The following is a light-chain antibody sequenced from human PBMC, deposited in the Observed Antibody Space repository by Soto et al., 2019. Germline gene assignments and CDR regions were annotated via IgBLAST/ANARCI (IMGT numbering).Light chain of an antibody. CDR3: QQYGSSPT. CDR2: GAS. V-gene: IGKV3-20*01. J-gene: IGKJ5*01. Sequence: EIVFTQSPGTLSLSPGEKATLLCRASQSVSSSYLAWYQQKPGQAPRLLIYGASSRATGIPDRFSGSGSGTDFTLTISRLEPEDFAVYYCQQYGSSPTFGQGTRLEIK. CDR1: QSVSSSY.